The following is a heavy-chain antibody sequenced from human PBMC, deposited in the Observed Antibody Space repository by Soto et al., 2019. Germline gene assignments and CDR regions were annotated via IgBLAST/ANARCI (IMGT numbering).Heavy chain of an antibody. CDR1: GFTFSSYG. CDR3: AGTGIAVAGMGWFDP. V-gene: IGHV3-33*01. D-gene: IGHD6-13*01. CDR2: IWYDGSNK. J-gene: IGHJ5*02. Sequence: QVQQVESGGGVVQPGRSLRLSCAASGFTFSSYGMHWVRQAPGKGLEWVAVIWYDGSNKYYADSVKGRFTISRDNSKNTLYLQMNSLIAEDTSVYYCAGTGIAVAGMGWFDPWGQGTLVTVSS.